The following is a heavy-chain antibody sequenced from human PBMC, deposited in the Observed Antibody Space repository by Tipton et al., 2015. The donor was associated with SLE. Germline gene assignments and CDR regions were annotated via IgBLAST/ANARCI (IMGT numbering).Heavy chain of an antibody. CDR1: GFTFSSYA. Sequence: SLRLSCAASGFTFSSYAMSWFRQAPGKGLEWVSAISGSGGSTGYADSVKGRFTISRDNAKNSLYLQMNSLRAEDTALYYCARKYSGSYGFDYWGQGTLVTVSS. CDR2: ISGSGGST. CDR3: ARKYSGSYGFDY. V-gene: IGHV3-20*04. D-gene: IGHD1-26*01. J-gene: IGHJ4*02.